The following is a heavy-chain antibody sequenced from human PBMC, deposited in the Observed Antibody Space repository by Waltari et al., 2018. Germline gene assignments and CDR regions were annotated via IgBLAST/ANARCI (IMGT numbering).Heavy chain of an antibody. J-gene: IGHJ2*01. D-gene: IGHD5-18*01. Sequence: QLQLQESGPGLVKPSETLSLTCTVSGGSISSSSYYWGWIRQPPGKGLEWIGSIYYSGSTYYNPSLKSRVTISVDTSKNQFSLKLSSVTAADTAVYYCASNSYGPLWDFDLWGRGTLVTVSS. CDR3: ASNSYGPLWDFDL. CDR2: IYYSGST. CDR1: GGSISSSSYY. V-gene: IGHV4-39*01.